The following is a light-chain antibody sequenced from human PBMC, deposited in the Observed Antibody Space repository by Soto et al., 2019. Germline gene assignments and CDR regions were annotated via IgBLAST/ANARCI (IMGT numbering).Light chain of an antibody. CDR3: CSYTSSSTYV. CDR2: DVS. CDR1: SSDVGGYNY. Sequence: QSALTQPASVSGSPGQSITISCTGTSSDVGGYNYVSWYQQHPGTAPKLMIYDVSNRPSGVSNRFSGSKSGNTASLTISGLQAEDEADYYCCSYTSSSTYVFGTGTKLTVL. V-gene: IGLV2-14*01. J-gene: IGLJ1*01.